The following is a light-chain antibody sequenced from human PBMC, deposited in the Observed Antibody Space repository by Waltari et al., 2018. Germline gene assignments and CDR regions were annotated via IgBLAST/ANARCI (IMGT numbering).Light chain of an antibody. V-gene: IGKV4-1*01. J-gene: IGKJ4*01. CDR1: QSVLHASNNRNY. Sequence: DIVMTQSPDSLALSLGERATISCKSSQSVLHASNNRNYLAWYQQRPGQSPKLLISWASTRPSGVPDRFSGSGSAADFTLTITSLQAEDVATYYCQQYYSTPLTFGGGTKVAIK. CDR3: QQYYSTPLT. CDR2: WAS.